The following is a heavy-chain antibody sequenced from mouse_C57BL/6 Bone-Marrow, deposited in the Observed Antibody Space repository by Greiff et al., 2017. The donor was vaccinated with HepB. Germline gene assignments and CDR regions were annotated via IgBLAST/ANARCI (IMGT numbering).Heavy chain of an antibody. V-gene: IGHV6-3*01. J-gene: IGHJ3*01. CDR3: TPTTVVATKGFAY. CDR1: GFTFSNYW. D-gene: IGHD1-1*01. Sequence: EVKLQESGGGLVQPGGSMKLSCVASGFTFSNYWMNWVRQSPEKGLEWVAQIRLKSDNYATHYAESVKGRFTISRDDSKSSVYLQMNNLRAEDTGIYYCTPTTVVATKGFAYWGQGTLVTVSA. CDR2: IRLKSDNYAT.